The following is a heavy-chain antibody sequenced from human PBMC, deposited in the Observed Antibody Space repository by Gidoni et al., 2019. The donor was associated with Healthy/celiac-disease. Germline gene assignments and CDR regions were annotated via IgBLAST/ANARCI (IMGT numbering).Heavy chain of an antibody. CDR1: GFTFSSYA. V-gene: IGHV3-23*01. CDR3: AKDLAEPFDY. CDR2: ISRSGGST. Sequence: EVQLLESGGGLVQPGGSLRLSCAASGFTFSSYAMSWVRQAPGKGLEWVSSISRSGGSTYYADSVKGRFTISRDNSKNTLFLQMNSLRAEDTAVYYCAKDLAEPFDYWGQGTLVTVSS. J-gene: IGHJ4*02.